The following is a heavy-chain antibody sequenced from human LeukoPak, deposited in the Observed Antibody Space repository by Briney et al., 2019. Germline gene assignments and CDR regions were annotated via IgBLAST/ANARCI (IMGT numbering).Heavy chain of an antibody. Sequence: GGSLRLSCAASGFTFSSYAMSWVRQAPGKGLEWVSAISGSGGSIYYADSVKGRFTISRDNSKNTLYLQMNSLRAEDTAVYYCAKVDTAGGWLQSMGYYMDVWGKGTTVTVSS. CDR2: ISGSGGSI. V-gene: IGHV3-23*01. D-gene: IGHD5-18*01. CDR1: GFTFSSYA. J-gene: IGHJ6*03. CDR3: AKVDTAGGWLQSMGYYMDV.